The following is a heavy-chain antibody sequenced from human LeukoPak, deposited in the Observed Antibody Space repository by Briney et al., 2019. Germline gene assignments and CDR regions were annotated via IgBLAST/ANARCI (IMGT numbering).Heavy chain of an antibody. J-gene: IGHJ6*03. CDR1: GGSISSYF. CDR3: ARHPVPAAIRNRIYYSFYMDV. Sequence: PSGTLSLTCTVSGGSISSYFWSWIRQPPGKGLEWICYIYYSGGTNYNPSLNSRVTISIDTSKNQFSLKLGSVTAADTAVYYCARHPVPAAIRNRIYYSFYMDVWGKGTTVTVSS. V-gene: IGHV4-59*08. D-gene: IGHD2-2*01. CDR2: IYYSGGT.